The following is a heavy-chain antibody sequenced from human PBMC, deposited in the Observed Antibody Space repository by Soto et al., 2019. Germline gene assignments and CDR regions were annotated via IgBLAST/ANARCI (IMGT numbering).Heavy chain of an antibody. Sequence: QVPLVQSGAEAKKPGASVKVSCKASGYTFTGYAMHWVRQAPGQRLEWMGWINAGNGNTKYSQKFQGRVTITRDTSASTAYMELSSLRSEDTAVYYCARAVAVPADFDYWGQGTLVTVSS. CDR2: INAGNGNT. D-gene: IGHD6-19*01. CDR1: GYTFTGYA. J-gene: IGHJ4*02. V-gene: IGHV1-3*01. CDR3: ARAVAVPADFDY.